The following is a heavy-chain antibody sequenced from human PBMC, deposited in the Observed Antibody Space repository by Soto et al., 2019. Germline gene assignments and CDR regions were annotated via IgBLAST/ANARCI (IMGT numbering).Heavy chain of an antibody. J-gene: IGHJ4*02. Sequence: SETLSLTCTVSGGSISSSSYYWGWVRQPPGEGLEWIGEIHYSGTTNYNPSLKSRVTISLDKSKNQFSLNLNSVTAADTAMYYCTRALLKSLDYWGQGTLVTVSS. CDR1: GGSISSSSYY. CDR3: TRALLKSLDY. V-gene: IGHV4-39*07. CDR2: IHYSGTT. D-gene: IGHD3-9*01.